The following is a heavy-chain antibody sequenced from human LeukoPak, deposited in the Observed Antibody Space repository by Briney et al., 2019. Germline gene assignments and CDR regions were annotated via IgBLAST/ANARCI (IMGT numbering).Heavy chain of an antibody. CDR2: ISYDGSNK. V-gene: IGHV3-30*04. CDR3: AKDRWQWPSD. J-gene: IGHJ4*02. Sequence: RGSLRLSCAASGFTFSSYAMHWVRQAPGKGLEWVAVISYDGSNKYYADSVKGRFTISSDNSKNTLYLQMNSLRAEDTAVYYCAKDRWQWPSDWGQGTLVTVSS. CDR1: GFTFSSYA. D-gene: IGHD6-19*01.